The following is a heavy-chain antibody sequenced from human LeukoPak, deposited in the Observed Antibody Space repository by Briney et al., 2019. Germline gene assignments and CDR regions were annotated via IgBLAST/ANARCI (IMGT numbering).Heavy chain of an antibody. Sequence: SETLSLTCTVSGGSISSGSYYWSWIRQPAGKGLEWIGRIYTSGSTNYNPSLKSRVTISVDTSKNQFSLKLSSVTAADTAVYYCSLQTTVVNGYYYYMDVWGKGTTVTVSS. CDR2: IYTSGST. CDR1: GGSISSGSYY. V-gene: IGHV4-61*02. J-gene: IGHJ6*03. D-gene: IGHD4-23*01. CDR3: SLQTTVVNGYYYYMDV.